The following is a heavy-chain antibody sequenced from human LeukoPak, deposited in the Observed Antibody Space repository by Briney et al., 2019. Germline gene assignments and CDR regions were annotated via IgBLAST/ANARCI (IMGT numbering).Heavy chain of an antibody. CDR3: TLTDCGDY. Sequence: ASVKVSCKASGYTFTSYAVHWVRQAPGQRLEWMGWINAGNGNTKYLQKFQGRVTITRDTSASTAYMELSSLRSEDTAVYYCTLTDCGDYWGQGTLVTVSS. D-gene: IGHD2-21*02. V-gene: IGHV1-3*01. CDR1: GYTFTSYA. CDR2: INAGNGNT. J-gene: IGHJ4*02.